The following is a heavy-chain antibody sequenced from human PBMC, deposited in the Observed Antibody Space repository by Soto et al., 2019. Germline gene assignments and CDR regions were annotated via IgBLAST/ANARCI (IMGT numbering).Heavy chain of an antibody. J-gene: IGHJ4*02. CDR1: GFTFSDYY. D-gene: IGHD6-6*01. V-gene: IGHV3-11*04. CDR2: ISSIGSTI. Sequence: GGSLRLSCAASGFTFSDYYMSWIRQAPGKGLEWVSYISSIGSTIYYADSVKGRFTISRDNAKNSLYLQMNSLRAEDTAVYYCAKDSFRGIAARPFDYWGQGTLVTVSS. CDR3: AKDSFRGIAARPFDY.